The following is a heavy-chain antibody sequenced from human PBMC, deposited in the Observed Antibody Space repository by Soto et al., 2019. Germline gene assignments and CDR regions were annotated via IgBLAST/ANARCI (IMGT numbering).Heavy chain of an antibody. CDR3: ARDLRVAAAGHYYGMDV. CDR2: ISAYNGNT. CDR1: GYTFTSYG. V-gene: IGHV1-18*01. D-gene: IGHD6-13*01. J-gene: IGHJ6*02. Sequence: ASVKVSCKASGYTFTSYGISWVRQAPGQGLEWMGWISAYNGNTNYAQKLQGRVTMTTDTSTSTAYMELRSLRSDDTAVYYCARDLRVAAAGHYYGMDVWGQGTTVTVSS.